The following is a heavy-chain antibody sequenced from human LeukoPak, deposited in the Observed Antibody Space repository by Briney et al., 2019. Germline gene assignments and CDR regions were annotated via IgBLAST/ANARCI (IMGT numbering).Heavy chain of an antibody. D-gene: IGHD3-22*01. CDR2: IGAGGDT. CDR3: ARESYDSSGWYLDY. CDR1: GFTFSSYD. Sequence: GGSLRPSCAAPGFTFSSYDFHWVRQPTGKGLEWVAAIGAGGDTYYSGSVKGRFTISREGAKNSLYLQMNSLRAEDTAVYYCARESYDSSGWYLDYWGQGALVTVSS. J-gene: IGHJ4*02. V-gene: IGHV3-13*04.